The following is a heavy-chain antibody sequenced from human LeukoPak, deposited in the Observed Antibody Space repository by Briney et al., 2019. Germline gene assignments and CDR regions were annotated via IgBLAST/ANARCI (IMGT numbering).Heavy chain of an antibody. J-gene: IGHJ4*02. CDR2: INHSGST. Sequence: LSETLSLTCAVYGGSLSGYYWSWIRQPPGKGLEWIGEINHSGSTNYNPSLKSRVTISVDTSKNQFSLKLSSVTAADTAVYYCARGRPPSGYDFSYWGQGTLVTVSS. CDR3: ARGRPPSGYDFSY. CDR1: GGSLSGYY. V-gene: IGHV4-34*01. D-gene: IGHD5-12*01.